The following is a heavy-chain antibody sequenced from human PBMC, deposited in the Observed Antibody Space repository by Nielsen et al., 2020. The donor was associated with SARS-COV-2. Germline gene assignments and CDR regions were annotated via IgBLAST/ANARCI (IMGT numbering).Heavy chain of an antibody. D-gene: IGHD1-1*01. V-gene: IGHV3-7*01. J-gene: IGHJ4*02. CDR3: ASNTNG. CDR2: IKHDGSGQ. Sequence: GESLKISCAASGFSFSGYWMSWVRQAPGKGLEWVANIKHDGSGQQYLDSVKGRFTISRDNAKNSLFLEMSSLRLEDTAVYYCASNTNGWGQGSLVTVSS. CDR1: GFSFSGYW.